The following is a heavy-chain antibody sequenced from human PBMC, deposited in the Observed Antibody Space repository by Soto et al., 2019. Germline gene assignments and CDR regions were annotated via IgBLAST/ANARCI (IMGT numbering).Heavy chain of an antibody. J-gene: IGHJ4*02. CDR3: AREQVFSMVRGVPTLYFDY. D-gene: IGHD3-10*01. V-gene: IGHV4-39*07. CDR1: GGSISSSSYY. Sequence: SETLSLTCPVSGGSISSSSYYWGWIRQPPGKGLEWIGSIYYSGSTNYNPSLKSRVTISVDTSKNQFSLKLSSVTAADTAVYYCAREQVFSMVRGVPTLYFDYWGQGTLVTVSS. CDR2: IYYSGST.